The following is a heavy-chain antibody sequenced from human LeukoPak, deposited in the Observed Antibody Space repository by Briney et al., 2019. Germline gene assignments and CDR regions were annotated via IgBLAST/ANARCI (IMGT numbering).Heavy chain of an antibody. CDR1: GFTVSDNY. V-gene: IGHV3-15*01. CDR3: ATDFYDST. CDR2: IRSNSDGGTI. D-gene: IGHD3-22*01. Sequence: NPGGSLRLSCAASGFTVSDNYMTWVRKPPGKGLEWVGRIRSNSDGGTIDYAAPVKGRFTLSRDDSKTTLYLQMNSLQTEDTAVYYCATDFYDSTWGQGTLVTVSS. J-gene: IGHJ5*02.